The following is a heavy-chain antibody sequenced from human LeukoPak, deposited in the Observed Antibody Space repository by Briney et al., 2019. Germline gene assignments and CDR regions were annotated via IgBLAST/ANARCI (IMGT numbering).Heavy chain of an antibody. J-gene: IGHJ5*02. V-gene: IGHV1-18*01. D-gene: IGHD3-22*01. Sequence: ASVKVSCKASGYTFTSYGISWVRQAPGQGLEWMGWISAYNGNTNYAQKFQGRVTMTRDTSISTAYMELSRLRSDDTAVYYCARTYYYDSSGYYSSGWFDPWGQGTLVTVSS. CDR3: ARTYYYDSSGYYSSGWFDP. CDR2: ISAYNGNT. CDR1: GYTFTSYG.